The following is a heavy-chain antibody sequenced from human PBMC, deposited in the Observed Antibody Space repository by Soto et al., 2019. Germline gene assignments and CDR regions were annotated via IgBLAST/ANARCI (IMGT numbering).Heavy chain of an antibody. D-gene: IGHD3-22*01. CDR2: INHSGST. Sequence: QVQLQQWGAGLLKPSETLSLTCAVSGGSFSGYYWNWICQPPGKGLEWIGEINHSGSTNSNPSLKRRVTISVDRSKNQFTLRLNSVPAADTAVYYCARGIAMIVAVQRDAPDKFYFDSWGRGTLVTGSS. CDR1: GGSFSGYY. J-gene: IGHJ4*02. V-gene: IGHV4-34*02. CDR3: ARGIAMIVAVQRDAPDKFYFDS.